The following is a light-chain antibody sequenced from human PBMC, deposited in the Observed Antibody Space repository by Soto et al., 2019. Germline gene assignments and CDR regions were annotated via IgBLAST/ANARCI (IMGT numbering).Light chain of an antibody. Sequence: DIVLIQSPATLSLSPGERATLSCRASQSVSSYLAWYQQKPGQAPRLLIYDAFNRATGIPARFSGSGSGTAFTLTTSSLEPEDFAVYYCQQRSNCPWTFGQGTKVEIK. CDR1: QSVSSY. J-gene: IGKJ1*01. CDR3: QQRSNCPWT. V-gene: IGKV3-11*01. CDR2: DAF.